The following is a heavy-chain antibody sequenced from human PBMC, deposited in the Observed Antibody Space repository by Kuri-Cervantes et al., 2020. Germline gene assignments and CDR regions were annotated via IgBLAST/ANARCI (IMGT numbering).Heavy chain of an antibody. CDR2: INAGNGNT. V-gene: IGHV1-3*01. CDR1: GYSFTSYS. Sequence: ASVKVSCKASGYSFTSYSVHWVRQAPGQRLEWMGWINAGNGNTKYSQKFQGRVTITRDTSATTAYMELSSLRSEDTAVYYCARGSAVVRGVVARPIYYMDVWGKGTTVTVSS. CDR3: ARGSAVVRGVVARPIYYMDV. J-gene: IGHJ6*03. D-gene: IGHD3-10*01.